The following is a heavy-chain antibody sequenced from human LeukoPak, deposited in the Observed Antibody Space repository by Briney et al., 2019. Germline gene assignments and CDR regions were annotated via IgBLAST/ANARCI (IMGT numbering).Heavy chain of an antibody. D-gene: IGHD1-26*01. Sequence: ASVKVSCKASAYTFTNYAMHWVRQAPGQGLEWMGRINTSNGNTKYSQKFQGRVTITRDTSASTAYMELSSLTSEDTAVYYCARVWPTREEFDPWGQGTLVTVSS. V-gene: IGHV1-3*04. CDR3: ARVWPTREEFDP. CDR1: AYTFTNYA. CDR2: INTSNGNT. J-gene: IGHJ5*02.